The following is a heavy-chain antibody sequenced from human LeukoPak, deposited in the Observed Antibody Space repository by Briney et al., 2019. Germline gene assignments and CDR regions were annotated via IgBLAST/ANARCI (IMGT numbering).Heavy chain of an antibody. D-gene: IGHD2/OR15-2a*01. Sequence: RPWEPLSLTCTVSGGSVSSSGYSWNWIRQPPGKTLAWIGYTYYSGRTNYNPSLKSRVTISLDTSKNQFSLRLTSVTAADTAVYYCALRRLTSAQIIEDNWFDPWGQGTLVTVSS. CDR3: ALRRLTSAQIIEDNWFDP. CDR1: GGSVSSSGYS. CDR2: TYYSGRT. V-gene: IGHV4-61*08. J-gene: IGHJ5*02.